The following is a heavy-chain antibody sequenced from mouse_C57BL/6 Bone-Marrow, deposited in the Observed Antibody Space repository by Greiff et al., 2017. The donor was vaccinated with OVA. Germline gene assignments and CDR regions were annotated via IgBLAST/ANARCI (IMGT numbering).Heavy chain of an antibody. V-gene: IGHV1-15*01. CDR2: IDPETGGT. D-gene: IGHD1-1*01. CDR1: GYTFTDYE. Sequence: QVQLQQSGAELVRPGASVTLSCKASGYTFTDYEMHWVKQTPVHGLEWIGAIDPETGGTAYNQKFKGKAILTADKSSSTAYMELRSLTSEDSAVYYCTRRPTVVATGDAMDYWGQGTSVTVSS. J-gene: IGHJ4*01. CDR3: TRRPTVVATGDAMDY.